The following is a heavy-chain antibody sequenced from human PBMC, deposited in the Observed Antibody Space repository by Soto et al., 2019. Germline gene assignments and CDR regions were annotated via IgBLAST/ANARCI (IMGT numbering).Heavy chain of an antibody. D-gene: IGHD6-19*01. CDR2: TNSDASTT. CDR3: ARGPSGWFGYDY. Sequence: PGGSLRLSCAASGFTFSRYAMSWVRQAAGKGLVWVSRTNSDASTTNYADSVKGRFTISRDNAKNTLYLQMDSLTAEDTAVYYCARGPSGWFGYDYWGQGTLVTVSS. J-gene: IGHJ4*02. CDR1: GFTFSRYA. V-gene: IGHV3-74*01.